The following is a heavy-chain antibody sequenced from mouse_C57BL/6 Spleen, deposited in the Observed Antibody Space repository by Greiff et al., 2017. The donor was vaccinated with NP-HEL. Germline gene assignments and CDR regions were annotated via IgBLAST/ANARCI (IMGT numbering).Heavy chain of an antibody. CDR2: INPSSGYT. D-gene: IGHD4-1*01. Sequence: VQLQQSGAELARPGASVKMSCKASGYTFTSYTMHRVKQRPGQGLEWIGYINPSSGYTKYNQKFKDKATLTADKSSSTAYMQLSSLTSEDSAVYYCAKLGRAYFDYWGQGTTLTVSS. CDR3: AKLGRAYFDY. J-gene: IGHJ2*01. CDR1: GYTFTSYT. V-gene: IGHV1-4*01.